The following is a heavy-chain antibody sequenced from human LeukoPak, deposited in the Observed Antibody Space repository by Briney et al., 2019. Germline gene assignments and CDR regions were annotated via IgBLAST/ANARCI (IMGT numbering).Heavy chain of an antibody. J-gene: IGHJ4*02. V-gene: IGHV1-8*02. CDR2: MNPNSGST. D-gene: IGHD6-13*01. Sequence: ASVKVSCKASGYTFTSYGISWVRQATGQGLEWMGWMNPNSGSTGYAQKFQGRVTMTRNTSISTAYMELSSLRSEDTAVYYCARVPAAAGTSDFDYWGQGTLVTVSS. CDR3: ARVPAAAGTSDFDY. CDR1: GYTFTSYG.